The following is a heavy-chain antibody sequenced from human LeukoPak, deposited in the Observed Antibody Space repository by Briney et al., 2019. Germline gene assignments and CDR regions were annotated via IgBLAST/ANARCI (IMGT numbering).Heavy chain of an antibody. CDR3: ARHNSYYDILTGYNTGDWFDP. CDR2: IYYSGST. CDR1: GGSISSYY. D-gene: IGHD3-9*01. V-gene: IGHV4-59*08. J-gene: IGHJ5*02. Sequence: EPSETLSLTCTVSGGSISSYYWSWIRQPPGKGLEWIGYIYYSGSTNYNPSLKSRVTISVDTSKNQFSLKLSSVTAADTAVYYCARHNSYYDILTGYNTGDWFDPWGQGTLVTDSS.